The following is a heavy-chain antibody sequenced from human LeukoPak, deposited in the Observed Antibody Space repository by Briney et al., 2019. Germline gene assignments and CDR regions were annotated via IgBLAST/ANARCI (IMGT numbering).Heavy chain of an antibody. CDR3: ARVGPDGSYFDY. Sequence: SETLSLTCTVSGGSISNYYWSWIRQPPGKGLEWIGRIYTSGNTHYNPSLMSRVTMSVDTSKNQFSLKLRSVTAADTAVYYCARVGPDGSYFDYWGQGALVTVSS. CDR1: GGSISNYY. D-gene: IGHD1-14*01. J-gene: IGHJ4*02. CDR2: IYTSGNT. V-gene: IGHV4-4*07.